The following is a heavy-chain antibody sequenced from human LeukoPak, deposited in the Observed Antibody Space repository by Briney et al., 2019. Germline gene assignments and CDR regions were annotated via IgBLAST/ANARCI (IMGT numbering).Heavy chain of an antibody. CDR2: ISYDGSNK. CDR1: GFTFSSYG. V-gene: IGHV3-30*18. CDR3: AKIDVDTAMVDADY. D-gene: IGHD5-18*01. J-gene: IGHJ4*02. Sequence: SGGSLRLSCAASGFTFSSYGMHWVRQAPGKGLEWVAVISYDGSNKYYADSVKGRFTISRDNSKNTLYLRMNSLRAEDTAVYYCAKIDVDTAMVDADYWGQGTLVTVSS.